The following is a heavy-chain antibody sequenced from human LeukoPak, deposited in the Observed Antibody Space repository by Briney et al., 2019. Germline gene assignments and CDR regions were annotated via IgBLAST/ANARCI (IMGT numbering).Heavy chain of an antibody. D-gene: IGHD5-12*01. CDR2: INPDGSTI. V-gene: IGHV3-7*01. J-gene: IGHJ3*02. Sequence: PGRSLRLSCAASGFTFSTSWMAWIRQAPGKGLDWLGNINPDGSTINYVDSVKGRFTFSRDNAKNSLYLQMNSLRAEDTAVFYCARDSGYNAFDIWGQGTMVTVSS. CDR3: ARDSGYNAFDI. CDR1: GFTFSTSW.